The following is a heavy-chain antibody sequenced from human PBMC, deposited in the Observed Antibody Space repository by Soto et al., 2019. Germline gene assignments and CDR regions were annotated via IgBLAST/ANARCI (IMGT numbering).Heavy chain of an antibody. J-gene: IGHJ4*02. D-gene: IGHD1-26*01. Sequence: QLQLQESGPGLVKPSETLSLTCTVSGGSISSSSYYWGWIRQPPGKGLEWIGSIYYSGSTYYNPSLKSRVTISVDTSKNQFSLKLSSVTAADTAVYYCAITGGKLGWALFDYWGQGTLVTVSS. CDR2: IYYSGST. CDR3: AITGGKLGWALFDY. CDR1: GGSISSSSYY. V-gene: IGHV4-39*01.